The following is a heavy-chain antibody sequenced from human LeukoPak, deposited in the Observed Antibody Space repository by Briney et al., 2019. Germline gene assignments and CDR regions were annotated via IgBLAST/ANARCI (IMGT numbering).Heavy chain of an antibody. CDR2: IYHSGST. D-gene: IGHD1-1*01. Sequence: PSGTLSLTCTVSGGSISSSNWWSWVRQPPGKGLEWIGEIYHSGSTNYNPSLKSRVTISVDTSKNQFSLKLSSVTAADTAVYYCARDLPVGTEPGGFDYWGQGTLVTVSS. V-gene: IGHV4-4*02. CDR3: ARDLPVGTEPGGFDY. CDR1: GGSISSSNW. J-gene: IGHJ4*02.